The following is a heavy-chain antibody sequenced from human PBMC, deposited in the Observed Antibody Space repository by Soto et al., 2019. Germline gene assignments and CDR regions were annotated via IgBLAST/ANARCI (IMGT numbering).Heavy chain of an antibody. CDR1: GFTFSSYA. CDR3: ARGEERVSVWDYYGMDV. V-gene: IGHV3-30-3*01. J-gene: IGHJ6*02. Sequence: GGSLRLSCAASGFTFSSYAMHWVRQAPGKGLEWVAVISYDGSNKYYADTVKGRFTISRDNSKNTLYLQMNSLRAEDTDVYYCARGEERVSVWDYYGMDVWGQGTTVTVSS. CDR2: ISYDGSNK. D-gene: IGHD1-1*01.